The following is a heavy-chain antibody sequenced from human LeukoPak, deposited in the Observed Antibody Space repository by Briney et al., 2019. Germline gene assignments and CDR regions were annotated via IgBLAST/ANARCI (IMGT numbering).Heavy chain of an antibody. Sequence: PETLSLTRTLSGGSLSSSSYYWGWVRQPPGRGLEWIGSIYYSGSTHSNPSPKSRVTTSVDTSQNQFSLKLRSGTAPDTPAFFCARHRAYSSGWYGYYYNYYIDGWGKGTTVT. D-gene: IGHD6-19*01. V-gene: IGHV4-39*01. J-gene: IGHJ6*03. CDR1: GGSLSSSSYY. CDR2: IYYSGST. CDR3: ARHRAYSSGWYGYYYNYYIDG.